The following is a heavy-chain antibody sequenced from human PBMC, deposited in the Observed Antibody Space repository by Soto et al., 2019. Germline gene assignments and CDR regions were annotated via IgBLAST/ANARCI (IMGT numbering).Heavy chain of an antibody. V-gene: IGHV1-2*02. CDR3: ARLDDSSGYYFDY. CDR1: GYTFTGYY. CDR2: INPNSGGT. D-gene: IGHD3-22*01. J-gene: IGHJ4*02. Sequence: ASVKVSCKASGYTFTGYYTHWVRQAPGQGLEWMGWINPNSGGTTYAQKFQGRVTMTRDTSISTAYMELSRLRSDDTAVYYCARLDDSSGYYFDYWGQGTLVTVSS.